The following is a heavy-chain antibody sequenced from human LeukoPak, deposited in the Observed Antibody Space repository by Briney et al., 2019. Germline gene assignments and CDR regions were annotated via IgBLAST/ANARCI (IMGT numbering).Heavy chain of an antibody. D-gene: IGHD2-2*01. CDR3: AKAADQYYYYYFYYMDV. CDR2: IGSRGGST. CDR1: GFTISTNY. V-gene: IGHV3-66*02. Sequence: GGSLRLSCAASGFTISTNYITWVRQAPGKGLEWVSAIGSRGGSTYHADSVKGRFTISRDNSKNTLYLQMNSLRVEDTAVYYCAKAADQYYYYYFYYMDVWGKGTTVTVSS. J-gene: IGHJ6*03.